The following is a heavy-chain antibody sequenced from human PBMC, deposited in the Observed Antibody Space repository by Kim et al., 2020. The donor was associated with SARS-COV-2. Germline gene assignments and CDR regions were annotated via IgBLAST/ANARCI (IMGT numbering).Heavy chain of an antibody. J-gene: IGHJ3*02. V-gene: IGHV5-51*01. D-gene: IGHD1-1*01. CDR2: IYPGDSDT. CDR3: ARQTEMATTGSVIDAFDI. CDR1: GYSFTSYW. Sequence: GESLKISCKGSGYSFTSYWIGWVRQMPGKGLEWMGIIYPGDSDTRYSPSFQGQVTISADKSISTAYLQWSSLKASDTAMYYCARQTEMATTGSVIDAFDIWGQGTMVTVSS.